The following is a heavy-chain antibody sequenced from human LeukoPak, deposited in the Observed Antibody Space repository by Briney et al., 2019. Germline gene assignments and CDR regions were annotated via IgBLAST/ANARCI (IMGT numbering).Heavy chain of an antibody. Sequence: GGSLRLSCAASGFTFSDHYMDWVRQAPGKGLEWVSSISSSSSYIYYADSVKGRFTISRDNAKNSLYLQMNSLRAEDTAVYYCARAFGGHDEWYYFDYWGQGTLVTVSS. CDR3: ARAFGGHDEWYYFDY. V-gene: IGHV3-21*04. CDR1: GFTFSDHY. J-gene: IGHJ4*02. CDR2: ISSSSSYI. D-gene: IGHD5-12*01.